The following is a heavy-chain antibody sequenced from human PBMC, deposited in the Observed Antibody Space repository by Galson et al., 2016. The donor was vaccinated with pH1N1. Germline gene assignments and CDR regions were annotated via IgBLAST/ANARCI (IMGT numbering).Heavy chain of an antibody. V-gene: IGHV1-2*02. CDR2: INPDGTDI. D-gene: IGHD3-10*01. J-gene: IGHJ3*01. CDR3: TRDRFHKGENVFDV. Sequence: SVKVSCKAFGYTFTAHYVHWVRQAPGQGLECMGYINPDGTDIKYVQKFRGRVTMTTDTSLRTAFLDLSGLRSDDTAIYYCTRDRFHKGENVFDVWGQGTVVTVSS. CDR1: GYTFTAHY.